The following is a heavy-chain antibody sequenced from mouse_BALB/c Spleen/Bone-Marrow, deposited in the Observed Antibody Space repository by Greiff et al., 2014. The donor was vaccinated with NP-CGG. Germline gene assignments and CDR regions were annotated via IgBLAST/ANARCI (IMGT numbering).Heavy chain of an antibody. D-gene: IGHD2-3*01. CDR3: ARDPRWLLAMDN. J-gene: IGHJ4*01. CDR1: GFTFSDFY. V-gene: IGHV7-1*02. CDR2: SRNKANDYTT. Sequence: EVMLVESGGGLVQPGGSLRLSCATSGFTFSDFYMEWVRQPPGKRLGWIAASRNKANDYTTEYSASVRGRFIVSRDTSQSILYLQMNSLRAEDTAIYYCARDPRWLLAMDNWGQGTSVTVSS.